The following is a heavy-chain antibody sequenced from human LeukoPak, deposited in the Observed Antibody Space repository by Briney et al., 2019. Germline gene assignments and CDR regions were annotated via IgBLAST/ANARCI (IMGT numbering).Heavy chain of an antibody. CDR1: GFHFRRFA. V-gene: IGHV3-23*01. J-gene: IGHJ4*02. D-gene: IGHD2-21*01. CDR2: ISGSGDST. Sequence: GALRLPCSSFGFHFRRFAMGSVRQGPGKGLEGVSGISGSGDSTYYADSVKGRFTISRDNSKNTLYLQMNSLRAEDTAVYYCAKDCCGGQPAKPDYWGQGTLVTVSS. CDR3: AKDCCGGQPAKPDY.